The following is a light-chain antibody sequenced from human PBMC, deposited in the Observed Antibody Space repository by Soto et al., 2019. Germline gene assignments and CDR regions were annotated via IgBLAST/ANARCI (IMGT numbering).Light chain of an antibody. CDR2: EVS. J-gene: IGLJ1*01. CDR1: NSDVGIYDF. Sequence: LTQPASVSGTPGQSITISCTGSNSDVGIYDFVSWYQHHPGRAPKLIVSEVSHRPSGVSNRFSGSKSGNTASLTISGLQSEDEADYYCISYTSDDVRYVFGTGTKVT. CDR3: ISYTSDDVRYV. V-gene: IGLV2-14*01.